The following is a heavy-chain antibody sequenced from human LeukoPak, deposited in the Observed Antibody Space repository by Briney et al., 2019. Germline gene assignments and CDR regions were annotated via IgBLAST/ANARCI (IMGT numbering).Heavy chain of an antibody. CDR2: ISSTSSYI. J-gene: IGHJ4*02. CDR1: EFTFSSYT. V-gene: IGHV3-21*01. Sequence: PGGSLRLSCTASEFTFSSYTMNWVRQAPGKGLEWVSSISSTSSYIYYAASVKGRFTISRDNAKNSLYLQMNSLRAEDTAVYYCARDLRGPPFDYWGQGTLVTVSS. CDR3: ARDLRGPPFDY.